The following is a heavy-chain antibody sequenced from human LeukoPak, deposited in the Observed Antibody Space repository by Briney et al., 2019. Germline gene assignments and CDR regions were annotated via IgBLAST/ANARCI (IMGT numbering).Heavy chain of an antibody. V-gene: IGHV1-18*01. Sequence: ASVKVSCKASGYTFTSYGISWVRQAPGQGLEWMGWISAYNGNTNYAQKLQGRVTITADKSTSTAYMELSSLRSEDTAVYYCARAAVVTAPNNYYYGMDVWGQGTTVTVSS. J-gene: IGHJ6*02. CDR1: GYTFTSYG. CDR3: ARAAVVTAPNNYYYGMDV. CDR2: ISAYNGNT. D-gene: IGHD2-21*02.